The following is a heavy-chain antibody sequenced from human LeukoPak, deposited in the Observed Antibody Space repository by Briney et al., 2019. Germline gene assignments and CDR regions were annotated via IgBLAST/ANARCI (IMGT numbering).Heavy chain of an antibody. CDR3: ARDRSSGWYGPLGY. D-gene: IGHD6-19*01. CDR1: GYTFTSYG. J-gene: IGHJ4*02. CDR2: ISAYNGNT. V-gene: IGHV1-18*04. Sequence: ASVKVSCKASGYTFTSYGISWVRQAPGQGLEWMGWISAYNGNTNYAQKLQGRVTMTTDTSTSTAYMELRSLRSDDTAVYYCARDRSSGWYGPLGYWGQGTLVTVSS.